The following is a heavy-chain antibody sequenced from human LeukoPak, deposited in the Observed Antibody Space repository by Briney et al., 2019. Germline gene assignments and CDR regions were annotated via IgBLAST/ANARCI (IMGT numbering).Heavy chain of an antibody. CDR1: GGSFSGYY. CDR2: INHSGST. D-gene: IGHD3-10*01. J-gene: IGHJ3*02. Sequence: SETLSLTCAVYGGSFSGYYWSWIRQPPGKGLEWIGEINHSGSTNYNPSLMSRVTISVDTSKNQCSLKLSSVAAADTAVYYGAKSNGYGLVDIWGQGTMVTVSS. V-gene: IGHV4-34*01. CDR3: AKSNGYGLVDI.